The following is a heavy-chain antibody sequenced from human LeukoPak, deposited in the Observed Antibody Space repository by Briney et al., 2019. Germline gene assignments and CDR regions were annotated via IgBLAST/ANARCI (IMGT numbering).Heavy chain of an antibody. V-gene: IGHV1-8*01. CDR3: AREMFLVPREYDYGTIEV. CDR1: LYTFSARA. CDR2: MNPNSGNT. J-gene: IGHJ6*04. D-gene: IGHD4-17*01. Sequence: ASVKVSCTLSLYTFSARAINAGSAAPGQGLEWMGWMNPNSGNTGYAQKFKGRVTLTRKTSITTAYIELRSLISADTAVYYCAREMFLVPREYDYGTIEVWGEETAVTVSS.